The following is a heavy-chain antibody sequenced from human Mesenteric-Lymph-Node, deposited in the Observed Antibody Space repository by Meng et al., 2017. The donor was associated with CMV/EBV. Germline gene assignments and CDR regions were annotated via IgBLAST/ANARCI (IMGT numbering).Heavy chain of an antibody. CDR2: IWYDGSNK. D-gene: IGHD2-2*01. Sequence: GESLKISCAASGFTFSSYAMHWVRQAPGKGLERVAFIWYDGSNKYYVDSVKGRFTISRDNSKNTMYLQLNSLRAEDTAVYYCSRGEYQLTNYYYHGMDVWGQGTTVTVSS. J-gene: IGHJ6*02. V-gene: IGHV3-33*08. CDR3: SRGEYQLTNYYYHGMDV. CDR1: GFTFSSYA.